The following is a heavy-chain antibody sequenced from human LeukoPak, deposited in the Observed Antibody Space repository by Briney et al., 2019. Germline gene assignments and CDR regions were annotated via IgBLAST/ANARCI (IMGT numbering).Heavy chain of an antibody. Sequence: GGSLRLSCAASGFTFSSYGMHWVRQAPGKGLEWVAVISYDGSNKYYADSVKGRFTISRDNSKSTLYLQMNSLRAEDTAVYYCAKLGVGYYGSADGWFGPWGQGTLVTVSS. CDR2: ISYDGSNK. CDR1: GFTFSSYG. J-gene: IGHJ5*02. CDR3: AKLGVGYYGSADGWFGP. D-gene: IGHD3-10*01. V-gene: IGHV3-30*18.